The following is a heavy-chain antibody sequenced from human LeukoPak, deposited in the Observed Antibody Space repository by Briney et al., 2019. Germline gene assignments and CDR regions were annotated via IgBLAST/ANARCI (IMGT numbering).Heavy chain of an antibody. CDR1: GFTFSSYS. CDR2: IWYDGSNK. D-gene: IGHD6-13*01. V-gene: IGHV3-33*01. Sequence: TGGSLRLSCAASGFTFSSYSMHWVRQAPGKGLEWVAVIWYDGSNKYYADSVKGRFTISRDNSKNTLYLQMNSLRAEDTAVYYCARDPGEQQLPTGDYWGQGTLVTVSS. J-gene: IGHJ4*02. CDR3: ARDPGEQQLPTGDY.